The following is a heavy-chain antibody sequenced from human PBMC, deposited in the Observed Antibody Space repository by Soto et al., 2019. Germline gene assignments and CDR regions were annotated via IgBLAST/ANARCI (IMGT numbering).Heavy chain of an antibody. CDR1: GRIFSSFP. Sequence: QVQVVQSGAEVKKPGSSVKISCKASGRIFSSFPTSWVRQVPGQGLEWMGGVISASGSVTYAPKFQGSVTMTAVNSADIGYMELTSLTSEDTAIYYCARVGSRDAYNYVLDQWGPGTMVTVSS. CDR3: ARVGSRDAYNYVLDQ. V-gene: IGHV1-69*06. CDR2: VISASGSV. D-gene: IGHD5-18*01. J-gene: IGHJ1*01.